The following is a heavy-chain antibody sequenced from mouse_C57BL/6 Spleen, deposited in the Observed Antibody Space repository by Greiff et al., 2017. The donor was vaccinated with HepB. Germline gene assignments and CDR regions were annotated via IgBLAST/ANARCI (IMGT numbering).Heavy chain of an antibody. J-gene: IGHJ4*01. V-gene: IGHV1-76*01. CDR1: GYTFTDYY. CDR2: IYPGSGNT. CDR3: ARCYYGSSGAMDY. D-gene: IGHD1-1*01. Sequence: LVESGAELVRPGASVKLSCKASGYTFTDYYINWVKQRPGQGLEWIARIYPGSGNTYYNEKFKGKATLTAEKSSSTAYMQLSSLTSEDSAVYFCARCYYGSSGAMDYWGQGTSVTVSS.